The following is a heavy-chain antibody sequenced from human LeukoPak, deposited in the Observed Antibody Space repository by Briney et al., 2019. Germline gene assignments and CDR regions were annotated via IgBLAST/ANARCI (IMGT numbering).Heavy chain of an antibody. V-gene: IGHV3-48*03. CDR1: GFTFSTYE. Sequence: GGSLRLSCAASGFTFSTYEMNWVRQAPGKGLEWVSYISSNGTVIYYADSVKGRFTISRDNAKKSLYLQMNSLRAEDTAVYYCAREPTIPYFDYWGQGTLVTVPS. J-gene: IGHJ4*02. D-gene: IGHD4/OR15-4a*01. CDR3: AREPTIPYFDY. CDR2: ISSNGTVI.